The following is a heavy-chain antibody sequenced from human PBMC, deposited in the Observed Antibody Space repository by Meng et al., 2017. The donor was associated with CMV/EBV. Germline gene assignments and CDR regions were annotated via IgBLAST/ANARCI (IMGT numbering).Heavy chain of an antibody. V-gene: IGHV1-69*02. CDR3: ASNSITIFGVVTNTNYYYYGMDV. CDR2: IIPILGIA. CDR1: GGTFSSYT. Sequence: SVKVSCKASGGTFSSYTISWVRQAPGQGLERMGRIIPILGIANYAQKFQGRVTITADKSTSTAYMELSSLRSEDTAVYYCASNSITIFGVVTNTNYYYYGMDVWGQGTTVTVSS. D-gene: IGHD3-3*01. J-gene: IGHJ6*02.